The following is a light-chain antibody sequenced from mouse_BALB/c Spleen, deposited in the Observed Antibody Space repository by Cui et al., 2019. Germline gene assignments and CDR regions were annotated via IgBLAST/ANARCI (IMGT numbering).Light chain of an antibody. CDR1: QRLLHSNGNTY. J-gene: IGKJ4*01. Sequence: DVVMTQTPLSLLFSLGDHASIRCRPSQRLLHSNGNTYLHWYQQKQGESPKLRIYKVSTRFSGVPDRFSGSRSGTNFTLKISRVEAEDLGVYFCSQNTHVTPFTFGWGTKLEIK. CDR2: KVS. V-gene: IGKV1-110*01. CDR3: SQNTHVTPFT.